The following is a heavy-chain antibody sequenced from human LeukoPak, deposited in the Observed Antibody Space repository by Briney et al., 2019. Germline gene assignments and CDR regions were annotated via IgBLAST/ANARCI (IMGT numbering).Heavy chain of an antibody. CDR3: ARVSGGDYSTRSFGY. V-gene: IGHV1-46*01. CDR1: GYTFTSYY. Sequence: GPSVKVSCKASGYTFTSYYMHWVRQAPGQGLEWMGIINPSGGSTSYAQKFQGRVTMTRDTSTSTVYMELSSLRSEDTAVYYCARVSGGDYSTRSFGYWGQGTLVTVSS. J-gene: IGHJ4*02. CDR2: INPSGGST. D-gene: IGHD2-21*02.